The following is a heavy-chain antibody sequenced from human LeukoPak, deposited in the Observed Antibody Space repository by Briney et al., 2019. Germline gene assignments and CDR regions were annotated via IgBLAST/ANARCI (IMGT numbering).Heavy chain of an antibody. CDR1: GYNFSSSG. J-gene: IGHJ5*02. CDR3: ARAADSYGAPGDWFDP. CDR2: ISAYNGNT. D-gene: IGHD4-17*01. Sequence: CASEQGSCKGSGYNFSSSGISWVRQAHGQGLEWMGWISAYNGNTNYAQKLQGRVTMTTDTSTSTAYMELRSLRSDDTAVYYCARAADSYGAPGDWFDPWGQGTLVTASS. V-gene: IGHV1-18*01.